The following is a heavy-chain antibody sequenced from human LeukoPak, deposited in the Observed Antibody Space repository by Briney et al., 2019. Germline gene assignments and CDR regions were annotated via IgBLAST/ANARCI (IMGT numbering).Heavy chain of an antibody. Sequence: SETLSLTCTVSSVSISSSSYYWGWIRQPPGKGLEWIGSIYYSGSTYYNPSLKSRVTISVDTSKNQFSLKLSSVTAADTAVYYCARQIYDFWSGYWPTEDSWGQGTLVTVSS. CDR2: IYYSGST. CDR1: SVSISSSSYY. J-gene: IGHJ5*02. V-gene: IGHV4-39*01. CDR3: ARQIYDFWSGYWPTEDS. D-gene: IGHD3-3*01.